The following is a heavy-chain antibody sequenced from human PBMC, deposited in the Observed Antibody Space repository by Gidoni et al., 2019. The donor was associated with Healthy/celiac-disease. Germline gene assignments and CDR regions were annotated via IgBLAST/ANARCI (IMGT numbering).Heavy chain of an antibody. Sequence: EAQLLESGGGLVQPGGSLSLSCAASGFTFSSYAMSWVRQAPGKGLEWVSALSGSGGSTYYADSVKGRFTIYRDNSKNTLYLQMNSLRAEDTAVYYCAKDQQLVRLGAFDIWGQGTMVTVSS. D-gene: IGHD6-13*01. V-gene: IGHV3-23*01. CDR2: LSGSGGST. CDR3: AKDQQLVRLGAFDI. CDR1: GFTFSSYA. J-gene: IGHJ3*02.